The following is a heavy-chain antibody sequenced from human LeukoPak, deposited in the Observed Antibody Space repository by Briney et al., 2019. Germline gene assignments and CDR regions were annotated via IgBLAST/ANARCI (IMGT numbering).Heavy chain of an antibody. J-gene: IGHJ4*02. D-gene: IGHD3-3*01. CDR2: IKQDGSEK. V-gene: IGHV3-7*01. CDR1: GFTFSSYW. CDR3: ARINWEIDFWSGYSYYFDY. Sequence: PGGSLRLSCAASGFTFSSYWMSWVRQAPGKGLEWVADIKQDGSEKYYVDSVKGRFTVPRDNAKNSLYLQMNSLRAEDTAVYYCARINWEIDFWSGYSYYFDYWGQGTLVTVSS.